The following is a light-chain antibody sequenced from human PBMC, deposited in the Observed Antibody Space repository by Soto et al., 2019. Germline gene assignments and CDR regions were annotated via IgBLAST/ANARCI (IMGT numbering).Light chain of an antibody. Sequence: ESVLTQSPGTLSLSPGERATLYCRASQSVSSSYLAWYQQKPGQAPRLLIYGASSRATGIPDRFSGSGSGTDVTLTISRLEPEDFAFYYFQQYGGLLTFGGGTKVEIK. CDR1: QSVSSSY. J-gene: IGKJ4*01. CDR2: GAS. CDR3: QQYGGLLT. V-gene: IGKV3-20*01.